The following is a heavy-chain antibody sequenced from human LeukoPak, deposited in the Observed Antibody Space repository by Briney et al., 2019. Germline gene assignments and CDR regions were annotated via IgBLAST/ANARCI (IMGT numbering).Heavy chain of an antibody. D-gene: IGHD2-15*01. J-gene: IGHJ4*02. CDR1: GGSISSYY. V-gene: IGHV4-59*12. CDR2: IYYSGST. Sequence: SETLSLTCTVSGGSISSYYWSWLRQPPAKGLAGMGYIYYSGSTNYNPSLKSRVTISVDTSKNQFSLKLSSVTAADTAVYYCASAPNYCSGGSCYSGLYYFDYWGQGTLVTVSS. CDR3: ASAPNYCSGGSCYSGLYYFDY.